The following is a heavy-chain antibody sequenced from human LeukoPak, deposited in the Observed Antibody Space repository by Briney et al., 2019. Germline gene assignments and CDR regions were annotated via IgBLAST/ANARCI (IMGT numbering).Heavy chain of an antibody. CDR1: GYTFTGYY. V-gene: IGHV1-2*02. J-gene: IGHJ5*02. CDR2: INPNSGGT. CDR3: ARGRKPFSGTAIYSGNWFDP. D-gene: IGHD3-10*02. Sequence: GASVKVSCKASGYTFTGYYMHWVRQAPGQGLEWIGWINPNSGGTNYAQKFQGRVTMTRDTSISTAYMELSRLRSDDTAVYYCARGRKPFSGTAIYSGNWFDPWGQGTLVTVSS.